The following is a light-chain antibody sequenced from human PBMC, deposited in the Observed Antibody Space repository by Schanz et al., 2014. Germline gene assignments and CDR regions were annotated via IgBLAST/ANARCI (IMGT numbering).Light chain of an antibody. V-gene: IGLV2-14*03. CDR1: SSDVGGYNY. J-gene: IGLJ2*01. CDR2: DVN. CDR3: SSYGGSNFVV. Sequence: QSALTQPASVSGSPGQSITISCTGTSSDVGGYNYVSWYQHHPGKAPKLMIYDVNNRPSGVSNRFSGSKSGNTASLTVSGLQAEDEADYYCSSYGGSNFVVFGGGTKLTVL.